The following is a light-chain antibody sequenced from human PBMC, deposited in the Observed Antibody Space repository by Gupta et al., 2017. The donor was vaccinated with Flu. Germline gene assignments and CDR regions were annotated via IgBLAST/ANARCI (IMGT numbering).Light chain of an antibody. CDR1: TGAVTSGYY. J-gene: IGLJ3*02. Sequence: QTVVTQEHSLTVSPGGTVTLTCASSTGAVTSGYYPNWFQQKPGQAPRTLMYSTSNKHAWTPARFSGSLRGGKAALTLSGVQPEDEAEYYCLLYYGGARVFGGGTKLTVL. CDR3: LLYYGGARV. CDR2: STS. V-gene: IGLV7-43*01.